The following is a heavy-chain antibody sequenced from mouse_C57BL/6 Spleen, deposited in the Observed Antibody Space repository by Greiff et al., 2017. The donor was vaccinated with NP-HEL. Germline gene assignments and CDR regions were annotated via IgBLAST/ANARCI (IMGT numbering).Heavy chain of an antibody. CDR3: ARQTVVAHYAMDY. J-gene: IGHJ4*01. V-gene: IGHV1-81*01. CDR2: IYPRSGNT. CDR1: GYTFTSYG. Sequence: VMLVESGAELARPGASVKLSCKASGYTFTSYGISWVKQRTGQGLEWIGEIYPRSGNTYYNEKFKGKATLTADKSSSTAYMELRSLTSEDSAVYFCARQTVVAHYAMDYWGQGTSVTVSS. D-gene: IGHD1-1*01.